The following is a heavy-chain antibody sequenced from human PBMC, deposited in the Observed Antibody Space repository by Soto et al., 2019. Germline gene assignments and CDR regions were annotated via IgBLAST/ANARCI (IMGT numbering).Heavy chain of an antibody. CDR2: IYYSGST. D-gene: IGHD5-12*01. J-gene: IGHJ4*02. CDR1: GGSISSYY. CDR3: ARVSHPGYSGYDYYFDY. V-gene: IGHV4-59*01. Sequence: KTSETLSLTCTVSGGSISSYYWSWIRQPPGKGLEWIGYIYYSGSTNYNPSLKSRVTISVDTSKNQFSLKLSSVTAADTAVYYCARVSHPGYSGYDYYFDYWGQGTLVTVSS.